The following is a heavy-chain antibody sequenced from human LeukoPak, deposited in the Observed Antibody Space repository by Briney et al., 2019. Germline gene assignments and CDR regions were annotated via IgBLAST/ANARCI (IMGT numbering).Heavy chain of an antibody. CDR3: ARSTPVTYNFDY. D-gene: IGHD4-17*01. CDR1: GGSISSDGYS. J-gene: IGHJ4*02. CDR2: MYHSGST. V-gene: IGHV4-30-2*01. Sequence: SETLSLTCAVSGGSISSDGYSWSWIRQPPGTGLEWIGYMYHSGSTYYNPSLKSRVTVSVDRSKNQFSLKLTSVTAADTAVYYCARSTPVTYNFDYWGQGTLVTVSS.